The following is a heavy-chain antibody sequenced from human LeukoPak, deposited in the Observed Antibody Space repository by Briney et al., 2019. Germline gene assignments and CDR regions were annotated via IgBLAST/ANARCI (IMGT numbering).Heavy chain of an antibody. Sequence: SETLSLTCTVSGGSISSYYWSWIRQPPGKGLEWIGYIYYRGSTNYNPSLKSRVTISVDTSKNQFSLKLSSVTAADTAVYYCARGGAGCSSTSCYFRFDPWGQGTLVTVSS. CDR3: ARGGAGCSSTSCYFRFDP. CDR1: GGSISSYY. V-gene: IGHV4-59*01. J-gene: IGHJ5*02. D-gene: IGHD2-2*01. CDR2: IYYRGST.